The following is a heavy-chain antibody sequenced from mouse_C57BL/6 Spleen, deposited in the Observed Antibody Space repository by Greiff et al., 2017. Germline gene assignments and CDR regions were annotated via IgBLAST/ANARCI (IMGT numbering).Heavy chain of an antibody. Sequence: EVQGVESGGGLVQPGGSLKLSCAASGFTFSDYGMAWVRQAPRKGPEWVAFISNLAYSIYYADTVTGRFTISRENAKNTLYLEMSSVRSEDTAMYYCASLVDGYFEVWGTGTTVTVSA. CDR3: ASLVDGYFEV. V-gene: IGHV5-15*01. CDR2: ISNLAYSI. D-gene: IGHD1-1*01. J-gene: IGHJ1*03. CDR1: GFTFSDYG.